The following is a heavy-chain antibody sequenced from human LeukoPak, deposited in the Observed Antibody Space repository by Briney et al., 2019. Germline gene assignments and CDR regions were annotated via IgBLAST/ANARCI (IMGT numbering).Heavy chain of an antibody. CDR2: ISGSGGNT. CDR3: AKPARTDYADY. J-gene: IGHJ4*02. Sequence: GGSLRLSCAASGFTFSSYGMSWVRQPPGKGLEWVSAISGSGGNTYYADSVKGRFTISRDNSKDTLYLQMNSLRAEDTAVYFCAKPARTDYADYWGQGTLVTVAS. CDR1: GFTFSSYG. D-gene: IGHD1-14*01. V-gene: IGHV3-23*01.